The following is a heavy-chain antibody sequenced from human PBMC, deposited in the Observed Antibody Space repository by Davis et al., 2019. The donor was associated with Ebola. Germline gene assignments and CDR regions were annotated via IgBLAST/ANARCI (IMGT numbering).Heavy chain of an antibody. Sequence: ASVKVSCKASGYTFSTYAIHWLRQAPRQRLEWMGLINVAKGNTKFSQKFQGRVTMTRDTSAGTAYVEMSSLTSEDTAVYFCARTFVGGWLFDYWGQGTLVTVSS. V-gene: IGHV1-3*01. CDR2: INVAKGNT. CDR1: GYTFSTYA. J-gene: IGHJ4*02. CDR3: ARTFVGGWLFDY. D-gene: IGHD1-26*01.